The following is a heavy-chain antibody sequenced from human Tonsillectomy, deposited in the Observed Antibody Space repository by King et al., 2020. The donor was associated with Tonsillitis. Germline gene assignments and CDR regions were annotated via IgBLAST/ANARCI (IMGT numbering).Heavy chain of an antibody. D-gene: IGHD6-19*01. CDR3: ARGIGRKLGGMAGTKWFDP. V-gene: IGHV1-8*01. J-gene: IGHJ5*02. Sequence: QLVQSGAEVKKPGASVKVSCKASGYTFTSYDINWVRQATGQGLEWMGWMNPNSGNTGYAQKFLGRVTMTRNTSISTAYMELSSLRSEDTAVYYCARGIGRKLGGMAGTKWFDPWGQGTLVTVSS. CDR2: MNPNSGNT. CDR1: GYTFTSYD.